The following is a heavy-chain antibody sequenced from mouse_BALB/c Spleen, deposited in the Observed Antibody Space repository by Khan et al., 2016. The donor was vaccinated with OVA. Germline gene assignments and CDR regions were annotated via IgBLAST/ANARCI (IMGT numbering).Heavy chain of an antibody. CDR2: INTYTGEP. V-gene: IGHV9-3-1*01. Sequence: LVESGPELKKPGETVKISCKASGYTFTNYGMNWVKQAPGKGLKWMGWINTYTGEPTYADYFKGRFAFSLETSASPAYLQINNLKNEDTATYFCARDYGYAYWGQGTLVTVSA. CDR3: ARDYGYAY. D-gene: IGHD1-2*01. CDR1: GYTFTNYG. J-gene: IGHJ3*01.